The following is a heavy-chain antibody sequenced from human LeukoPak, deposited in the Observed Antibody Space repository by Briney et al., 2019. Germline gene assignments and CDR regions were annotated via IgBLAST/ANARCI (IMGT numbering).Heavy chain of an antibody. Sequence: GGSLRLSCAATGFTFSTYWMHWVRQAQGKGLVWVSRINSGGTTTNYADSVKGRFTISRDNAKNTLYLQMNSLRGEDTAVDCCATSNWFDPWDQGTLVTVSS. CDR2: INSGGTTT. CDR3: ATSNWFDP. V-gene: IGHV3-74*01. J-gene: IGHJ5*02. D-gene: IGHD2-2*01. CDR1: GFTFSTYW.